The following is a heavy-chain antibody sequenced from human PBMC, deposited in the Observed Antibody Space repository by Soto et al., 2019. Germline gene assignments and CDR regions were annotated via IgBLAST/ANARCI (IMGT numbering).Heavy chain of an antibody. Sequence: ALRLSCAASGFTFSSYGMHWVRQAPGKGLEWVAVIWYDGSNKYCADSVKGRFTISSANSKNTLYLQMNSLRAENTAVYYCARVLHEYSSSCSLHYWGQGTLVPVYS. V-gene: IGHV3-33*01. CDR2: IWYDGSNK. D-gene: IGHD6-6*01. CDR3: ARVLHEYSSSCSLHY. CDR1: GFTFSSYG. J-gene: IGHJ4*02.